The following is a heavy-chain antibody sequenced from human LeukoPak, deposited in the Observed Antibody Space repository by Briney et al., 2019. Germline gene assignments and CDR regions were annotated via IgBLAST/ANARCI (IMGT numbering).Heavy chain of an antibody. D-gene: IGHD3-10*01. CDR2: IVVGSGNT. Sequence: SVKVSCKASGFTFTSSAMQWVRQARGQRLEWIGWIVVGSGNTNYAQKFQERVTITRDMSTSTAYMELSSLRSEDTAVYYCAADSTMVRGVIKYYYYGMDVWGQGTTVTVSS. CDR3: AADSTMVRGVIKYYYYGMDV. V-gene: IGHV1-58*02. CDR1: GFTFTSSA. J-gene: IGHJ6*02.